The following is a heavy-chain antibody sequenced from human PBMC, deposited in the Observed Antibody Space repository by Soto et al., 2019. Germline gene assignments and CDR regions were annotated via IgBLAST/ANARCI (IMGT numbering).Heavy chain of an antibody. CDR1: GGSISSGGYS. Sequence: PSETLSLTCAVSGGSISSGGYSCNWIRQPPGKGLEWIGYIYHSGSTYYNPSLKSRVTISVDRSKNQFSLKLSSVTAADTAVYYCARGVTTVTTCDYWGQGTLVTVSS. J-gene: IGHJ4*02. CDR3: ARGVTTVTTCDY. D-gene: IGHD4-17*01. CDR2: IYHSGST. V-gene: IGHV4-30-2*01.